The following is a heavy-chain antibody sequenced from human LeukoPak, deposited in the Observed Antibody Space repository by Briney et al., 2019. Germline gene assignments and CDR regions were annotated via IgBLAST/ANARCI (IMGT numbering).Heavy chain of an antibody. CDR2: ISGRGGST. CDR3: AKDPKYSSSSNWFDP. Sequence: GGSLRLSCAASGFTFSSYAMSWVRQAPGKGLEWVSAISGRGGSTYYADSVKGRFTISRDNSKNTLYLQMNSLRAEDTAVYYCAKDPKYSSSSNWFDPWGQGTLVTVSS. V-gene: IGHV3-23*01. D-gene: IGHD6-6*01. CDR1: GFTFSSYA. J-gene: IGHJ5*02.